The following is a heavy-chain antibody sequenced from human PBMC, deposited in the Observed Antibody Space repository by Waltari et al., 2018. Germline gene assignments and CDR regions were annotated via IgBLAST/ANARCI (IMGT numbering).Heavy chain of an antibody. V-gene: IGHV4-38-2*01. Sequence: QVQLQESGPGLVKPSETLSLTCAVSGYSISSGYYWGWIRQPQGKGLEWIGGISHSWSTYYNPSLKSRVTISVDTSKNQFSLKLSSVTAADTAVYYCARQGTYYYDSSGYYYGYWGQGTLVTVSS. J-gene: IGHJ4*02. CDR3: ARQGTYYYDSSGYYYGY. CDR2: ISHSWST. CDR1: GYSISSGYY. D-gene: IGHD3-22*01.